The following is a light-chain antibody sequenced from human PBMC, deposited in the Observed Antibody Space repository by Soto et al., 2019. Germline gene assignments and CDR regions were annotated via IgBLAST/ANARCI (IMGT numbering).Light chain of an antibody. CDR3: QQRGNWPPWT. V-gene: IGKV3-11*01. CDR1: QSVSSY. CDR2: DAS. J-gene: IGKJ1*01. Sequence: EIVLTQSPATLSLSPGERATLSCRASQSVSSYLAWYQQKPGQAPRLLIYDASNRATGIPSRFSGSGSGTDFTLTISSLEPEDFAVYYCQQRGNWPPWTFGQGTNVEI.